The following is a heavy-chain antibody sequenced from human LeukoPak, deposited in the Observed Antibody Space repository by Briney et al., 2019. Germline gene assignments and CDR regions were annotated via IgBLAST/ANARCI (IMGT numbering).Heavy chain of an antibody. CDR2: IKQDRSEK. Sequence: PGGSLRLSCAASGFTFSSYWMSWVRQAPGKGLELAANIKQDRSEKYYVDSVKGRFTISRDIAKNLLYLQMNSLKAEDTAVYYCARLREIPVFGVVTKSTSYFDYWGQGTLVTVSS. D-gene: IGHD3-3*01. J-gene: IGHJ4*02. V-gene: IGHV3-7*01. CDR1: GFTFSSYW. CDR3: ARLREIPVFGVVTKSTSYFDY.